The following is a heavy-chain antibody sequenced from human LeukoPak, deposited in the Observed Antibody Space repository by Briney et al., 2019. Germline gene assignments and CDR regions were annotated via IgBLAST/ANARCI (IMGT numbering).Heavy chain of an antibody. D-gene: IGHD2-21*02. Sequence: SETLSPTCTVSGGSISSSSYYWGWIRQPPGKGLEWIGSIYYSGSTYYNPYLKSRVTISVDTSKNQFSLKLSSVTAADTAVYYCARLGPYCGGDCYPREWGQGTLVTVSS. J-gene: IGHJ4*02. V-gene: IGHV4-39*01. CDR2: IYYSGST. CDR1: GGSISSSSYY. CDR3: ARLGPYCGGDCYPRE.